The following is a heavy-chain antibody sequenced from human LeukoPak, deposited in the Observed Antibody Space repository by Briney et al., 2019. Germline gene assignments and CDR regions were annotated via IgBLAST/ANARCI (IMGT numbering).Heavy chain of an antibody. V-gene: IGHV3-33*06. J-gene: IGHJ4*02. CDR1: GFTFSSYG. Sequence: GGSLRLSCAASGFTFSSYGMHWVRQAPGKGLEWVAVIWYDGSNKYYADSVKGRFTISRDNSKNTLYLQMNSLRAEDTAVHYCAKDRRIVVVTAMDYWGQGTLVTVSS. CDR3: AKDRRIVVVTAMDY. D-gene: IGHD2-21*02. CDR2: IWYDGSNK.